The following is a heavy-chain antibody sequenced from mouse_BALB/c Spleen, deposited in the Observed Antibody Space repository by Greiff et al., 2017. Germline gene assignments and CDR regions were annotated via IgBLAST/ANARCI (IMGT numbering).Heavy chain of an antibody. Sequence: VQLKESGPDLVKPSQSLSLTCTVTGYSITSGYSWHWIRQFPGNKLEWMGYIHYSGSTNYNPSLKSRISITRDTSKNQFFLQLNSVTTEDTATYYCARSRVFITTVVEGMDYWGQGTSVTVSS. D-gene: IGHD1-1*01. CDR2: IHYSGST. CDR1: GYSITSGYS. J-gene: IGHJ4*01. V-gene: IGHV3-1*02. CDR3: ARSRVFITTVVEGMDY.